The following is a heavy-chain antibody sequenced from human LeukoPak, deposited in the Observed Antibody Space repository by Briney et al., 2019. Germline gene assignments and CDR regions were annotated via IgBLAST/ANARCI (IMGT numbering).Heavy chain of an antibody. CDR3: ASGQPIFGVVIAYYMDV. Sequence: SVKVSCKASGGTFSSYAISWVRQAPGQGLEWMGGIIPIFGTANYAQKFQGRVTITTDESTSTAYMELSSLRSEDTAVYYCASGQPIFGVVIAYYMDVWGKGITVTVSS. D-gene: IGHD3-3*01. V-gene: IGHV1-69*05. J-gene: IGHJ6*03. CDR2: IIPIFGTA. CDR1: GGTFSSYA.